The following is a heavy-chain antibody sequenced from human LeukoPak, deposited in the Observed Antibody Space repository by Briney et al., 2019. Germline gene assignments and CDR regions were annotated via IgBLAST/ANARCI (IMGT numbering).Heavy chain of an antibody. V-gene: IGHV4-39*07. J-gene: IGHJ6*02. CDR2: IYYSGST. CDR1: GGSISSSSYY. Sequence: PSETLSLTCTVSGGSISSSSYYWGWIRQPPGKGLEWIGSIYYSGSTYYNPSLKSRATISVDTSKNQFSLKLSSVTAADTAVYYCAREVTMVRGAPYYYCGMDVWGQGTTVTVSS. CDR3: AREVTMVRGAPYYYCGMDV. D-gene: IGHD3-10*01.